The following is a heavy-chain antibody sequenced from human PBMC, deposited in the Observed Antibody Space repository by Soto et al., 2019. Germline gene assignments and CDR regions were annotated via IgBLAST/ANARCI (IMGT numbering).Heavy chain of an antibody. V-gene: IGHV3-48*01. J-gene: IGHJ6*03. CDR3: AREVRYCSGGSCYSDYYYYYMDV. D-gene: IGHD2-15*01. CDR1: GFTFSSYS. CDR2: ISSSSSTI. Sequence: GSLRLSCAASGFTFSSYSMNWVRQAPGKGLEWVSYISSSSSTIYYADSVKGRFTISRDNAKNSLYLQMNSLRAEDTAVYYCAREVRYCSGGSCYSDYYYYYMDVWGKGTTVTVSS.